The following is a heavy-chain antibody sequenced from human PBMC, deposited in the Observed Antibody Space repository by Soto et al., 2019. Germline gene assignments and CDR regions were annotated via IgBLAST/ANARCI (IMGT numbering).Heavy chain of an antibody. V-gene: IGHV3-49*04. CDR2: IRSKAYGGTT. CDR3: TRGDYSPPYGMDV. Sequence: AGGSLRLSCTASGFTFGDYAMSWVRQAPGKGLEWVGFIRSKAYGGTTEYAASVKGRFTISRDDSKSIAYLQMNSLKTEDTAVYYCTRGDYSPPYGMDVWGQGTTVTVS. CDR1: GFTFGDYA. D-gene: IGHD4-4*01. J-gene: IGHJ6*02.